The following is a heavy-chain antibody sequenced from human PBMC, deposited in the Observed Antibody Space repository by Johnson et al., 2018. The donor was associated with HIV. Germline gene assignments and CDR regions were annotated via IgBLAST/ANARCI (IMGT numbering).Heavy chain of an antibody. D-gene: IGHD3-22*01. CDR3: ARGRDSSGFKDAFDI. V-gene: IGHV3-13*01. CDR1: GFTFSSYD. CDR2: IGTAGDT. J-gene: IGHJ3*02. Sequence: VQLVESGGGLVQPGGSLRLSCAASGFTFSSYDMHWVRQATGKGLEWVSAIGTAGDTYYPGSVKGRFTISLENAKNSLYLQMNSLRAGDTAVYYCARGRDSSGFKDAFDIWGQGTMVTVSS.